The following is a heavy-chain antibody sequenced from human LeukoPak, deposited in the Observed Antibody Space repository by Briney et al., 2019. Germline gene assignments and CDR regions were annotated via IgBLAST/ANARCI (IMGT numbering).Heavy chain of an antibody. Sequence: PGGSLRLSCVASGFTFNSNAMIWVRQAPGKGLECVSAITAAGDTTFYADSVKGRFTTSRDNSKNILYLLLNNLRAEDTALYYCAKAFGTNGYYQLPIDFWGQGTLVTVSA. CDR1: GFTFNSNA. J-gene: IGHJ4*02. CDR2: ITAAGDTT. CDR3: AKAFGTNGYYQLPIDF. D-gene: IGHD3-22*01. V-gene: IGHV3-23*01.